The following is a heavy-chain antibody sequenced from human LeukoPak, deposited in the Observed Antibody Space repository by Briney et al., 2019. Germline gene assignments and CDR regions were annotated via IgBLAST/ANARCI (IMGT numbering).Heavy chain of an antibody. CDR1: GFTFSSCA. CDR3: ARGTYFYFDY. CDR2: IGAIGGST. D-gene: IGHD2-8*01. V-gene: IGHV3-23*01. J-gene: IGHJ4*02. Sequence: PGGSLRLSCTPSGFTFSSCAMSWVRQAPGKGLEWVSSIGAIGGSTYYADSVKGRFTISRDNSKNTLYLQMNSLRAEDTAVYYCARGTYFYFDYWGQGTLVTVSS.